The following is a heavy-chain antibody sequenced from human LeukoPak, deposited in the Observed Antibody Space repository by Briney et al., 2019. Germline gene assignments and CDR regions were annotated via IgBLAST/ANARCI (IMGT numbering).Heavy chain of an antibody. CDR1: GFTFSAYA. J-gene: IGHJ3*02. CDR2: IRGGGGSA. V-gene: IGHV3-23*01. D-gene: IGHD4-17*01. CDR3: ARDPNGDYIGAFDM. Sequence: GGSLRLSCTASGFTFSAYAMMWVRQAPGEGPEWVSAIRGGGGSAFYADSVKGRFTISRDNSKYTLFLQMNSLRAEDTAVYYCARDPNGDYIGAFDMWGPGTMVTVSS.